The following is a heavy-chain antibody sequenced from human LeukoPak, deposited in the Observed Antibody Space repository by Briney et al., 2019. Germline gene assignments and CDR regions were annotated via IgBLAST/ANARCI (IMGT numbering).Heavy chain of an antibody. CDR1: GFAVGSNY. V-gene: IGHV3-53*01. Sequence: PGGSLRLSCVASGFAVGSNYMSWVRQAPGKGLEWVSRIYSGGAIRYADSVKGRFTISRDNSKNTLYLQMNSLRAEDTAVYYCAKGPGGYYDSSGYYYFDYWGQGTLVTVSS. CDR3: AKGPGGYYDSSGYYYFDY. D-gene: IGHD3-22*01. J-gene: IGHJ4*02. CDR2: IYSGGAI.